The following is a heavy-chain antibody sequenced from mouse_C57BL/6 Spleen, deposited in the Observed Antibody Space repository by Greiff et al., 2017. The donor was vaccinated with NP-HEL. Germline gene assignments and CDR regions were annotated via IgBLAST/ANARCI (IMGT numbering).Heavy chain of an antibody. CDR2: IYPRSGNT. J-gene: IGHJ4*01. CDR3: ARWRDYYAMDY. CDR1: GYTFTSYG. V-gene: IGHV1-81*01. Sequence: LQESGAELARPGASVKLSCKASGYTFTSYGISWVKQRTGQGLEWIGEIYPRSGNTYYNEKFKGKATLTADKSSSTAYMELRSLTSEDSAVYFCARWRDYYAMDYWGQGTSVTVSS.